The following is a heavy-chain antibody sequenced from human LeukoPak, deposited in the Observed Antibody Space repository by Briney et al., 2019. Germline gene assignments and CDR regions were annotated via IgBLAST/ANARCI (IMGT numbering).Heavy chain of an antibody. Sequence: ASVKVSCKASGITIAGYDVHWVRQAPGQGLEWMGRIKPRFSGTNHAEKFQGRVTMTRDTSMTTAYMELSSLTSDDTAVYHCARQFGPTDAFDIWGQGTMVTVSS. CDR1: GITIAGYD. J-gene: IGHJ3*02. CDR3: ARQFGPTDAFDI. CDR2: IKPRFSGT. V-gene: IGHV1-2*02. D-gene: IGHD3-16*01.